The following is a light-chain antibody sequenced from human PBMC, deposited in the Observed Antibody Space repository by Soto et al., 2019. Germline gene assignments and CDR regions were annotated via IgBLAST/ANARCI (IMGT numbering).Light chain of an antibody. V-gene: IGKV1-39*01. Sequence: DIQMTQSPTSLSAAVGDGSTISCRASQRIGTYLAWYQQKPGKAPRLLISGASSVQSGVPPRFSGGGSATDFILTISSLRLEDIATYYCQQTASAPPWTFGQGTKVDI. CDR1: QRIGTY. J-gene: IGKJ1*01. CDR2: GAS. CDR3: QQTASAPPWT.